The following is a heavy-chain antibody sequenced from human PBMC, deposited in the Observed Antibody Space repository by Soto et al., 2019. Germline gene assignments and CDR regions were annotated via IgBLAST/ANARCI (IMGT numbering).Heavy chain of an antibody. CDR3: ARAKYYDSSGYFAY. D-gene: IGHD3-22*01. CDR2: IIPMFGTA. V-gene: IGHV1-69*01. J-gene: IGHJ4*01. Sequence: QGLEWMGGIIPMFGTAIYAQKFQGRVTITADESTSTAYMELSSLRSEDTAVYFCARAKYYDSSGYFAYWGHGTHVTVSS.